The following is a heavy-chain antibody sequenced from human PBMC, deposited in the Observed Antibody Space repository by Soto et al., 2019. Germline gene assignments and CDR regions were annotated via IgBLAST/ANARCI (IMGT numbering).Heavy chain of an antibody. CDR2: ISGSGGST. D-gene: IGHD1-26*01. Sequence: GGSLRLSCAASGFTFSSYATSWVRQAPGKGLEWVSAISGSGGSTYYADSVKGRFTISRDNSKNTLYLQMNSLRAEDTAVYYCANDTGIVGATPYYFDYWGQGTLVTVYS. V-gene: IGHV3-23*01. CDR1: GFTFSSYA. CDR3: ANDTGIVGATPYYFDY. J-gene: IGHJ4*02.